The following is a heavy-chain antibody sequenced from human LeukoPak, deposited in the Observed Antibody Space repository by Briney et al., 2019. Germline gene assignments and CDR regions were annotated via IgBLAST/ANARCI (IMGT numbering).Heavy chain of an antibody. CDR2: IYSSGNI. Sequence: PSENLSLTCTVSGGSISNYYWTWIRQPPGKGLEWIGYIYSSGNITCNPSLNSRVTFSLDTSKNQFSLILRSLTAADTAVYYCARGTMTTVTYYFDYWGQGTLVTVPS. V-gene: IGHV4-59*12. CDR1: GGSISNYY. CDR3: ARGTMTTVTYYFDY. J-gene: IGHJ4*02. D-gene: IGHD4-17*01.